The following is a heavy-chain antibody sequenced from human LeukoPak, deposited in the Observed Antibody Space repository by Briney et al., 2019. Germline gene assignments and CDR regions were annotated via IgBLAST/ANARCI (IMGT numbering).Heavy chain of an antibody. J-gene: IGHJ4*02. CDR3: ARDLAGYSSSSAPDY. CDR2: INPNSGGT. CDR1: GYTFTGYY. Sequence: GASVKVSCKASGYTFTGYYMHWVRQAPGQGLEWMGWINPNSGGTNYAQKFQGRVTMIRDTSISTAYMELSRLRSDDTAVYYCARDLAGYSSSSAPDYWGQGTLVTVSS. V-gene: IGHV1-2*02. D-gene: IGHD6-6*01.